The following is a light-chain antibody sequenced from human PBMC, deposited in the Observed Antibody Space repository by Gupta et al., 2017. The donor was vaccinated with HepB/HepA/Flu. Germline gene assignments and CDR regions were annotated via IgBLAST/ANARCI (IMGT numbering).Light chain of an antibody. V-gene: IGLV3-21*04. J-gene: IGLJ2*01. Sequence: PPSVSVAPGETARITCGGDNIGRKSVHWHQQKPGQAPVTVIYYDRDRPSGIPERFSGSNSGNTATLTISRVEAEDEADLYCQIWDNDGDHPVFGGGTKLTVL. CDR2: YDR. CDR1: NIGRKS. CDR3: QIWDNDGDHPV.